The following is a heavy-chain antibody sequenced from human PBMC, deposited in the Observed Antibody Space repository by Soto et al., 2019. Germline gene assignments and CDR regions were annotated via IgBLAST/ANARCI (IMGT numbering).Heavy chain of an antibody. V-gene: IGHV4-59*12. J-gene: IGHJ6*03. CDR3: ARDYSINGVAGYYYYMDV. CDR2: IYYSGST. Sequence: QVQLQESGPGLVKPSETLSLTCTVSGGSISSYYWSWIRQPPGKGLEWIGYIYYSGSTNYNPSLTSRVTISVDTSKNQFSLKLSSVTAADTAVYYCARDYSINGVAGYYYYMDVWGKGTTVTVSS. CDR1: GGSISSYY. D-gene: IGHD4-4*01.